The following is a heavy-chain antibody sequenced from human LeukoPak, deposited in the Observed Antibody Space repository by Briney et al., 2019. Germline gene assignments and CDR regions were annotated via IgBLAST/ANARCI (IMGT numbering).Heavy chain of an antibody. CDR1: GGSISSGGYY. J-gene: IGHJ5*02. D-gene: IGHD2-15*01. Sequence: SETLSLTCTVSGGSISSGGYYWSWIRQHPGKGLEWIGYIYYSGSTYYNPSLKSRVTISVDTSKNQFSLKLSSVTAADTAVYYCARGRRYCSGGSCYSGLNWFDPWGQGTLVTVSS. CDR2: IYYSGST. V-gene: IGHV4-31*03. CDR3: ARGRRYCSGGSCYSGLNWFDP.